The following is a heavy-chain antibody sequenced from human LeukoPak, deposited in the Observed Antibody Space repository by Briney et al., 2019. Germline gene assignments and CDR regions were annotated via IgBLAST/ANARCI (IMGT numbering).Heavy chain of an antibody. Sequence: ASVKVSCKASGYTFTGYYMHWVRQAPGQGLEWMGWINPNSGGTNYAQKFQGRVTMTRDTSISTAYMELSSLRSEDTAVYYCASGGIAAAGTGVVRLRWFDPWGQGTLVTVSP. CDR2: INPNSGGT. D-gene: IGHD6-13*01. CDR1: GYTFTGYY. J-gene: IGHJ5*02. CDR3: ASGGIAAAGTGVVRLRWFDP. V-gene: IGHV1-2*02.